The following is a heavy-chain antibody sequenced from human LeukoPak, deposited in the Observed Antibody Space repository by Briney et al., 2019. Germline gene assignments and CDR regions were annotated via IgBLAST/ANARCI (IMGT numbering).Heavy chain of an antibody. V-gene: IGHV4-38-2*01. J-gene: IGHJ4*02. CDR3: ARHLATVTTGFDY. D-gene: IGHD4-11*01. CDR1: GYSISSGYY. CDR2: IYHSGST. Sequence: PSETLSLTCPVSGYSISSGYYWGWIRQPPGKGLEWIGSIYHSGSTYYNPSLKSRVTISVDTSKNQFSLKLSSVTAADTAVYYCARHLATVTTGFDYWGQGTLVTVSS.